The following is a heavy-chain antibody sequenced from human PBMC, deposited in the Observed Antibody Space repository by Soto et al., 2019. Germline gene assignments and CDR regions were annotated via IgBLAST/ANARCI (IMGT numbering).Heavy chain of an antibody. D-gene: IGHD3-10*01. V-gene: IGHV3-11*05. CDR2: ISSSSSDT. CDR3: AADGPYGSGRYSPDY. J-gene: IGHJ4*02. CDR1: GFTFSDYY. Sequence: QVQLVESGGGLVKPGGSLRLSCAASGFTFSDYYMSWIRQAPGKGLEWVSYISSSSSDTNYAASVKGRFTISRDNAKNSLYLQKNSLRADDTAVYYCAADGPYGSGRYSPDYWGQGTLVTVSS.